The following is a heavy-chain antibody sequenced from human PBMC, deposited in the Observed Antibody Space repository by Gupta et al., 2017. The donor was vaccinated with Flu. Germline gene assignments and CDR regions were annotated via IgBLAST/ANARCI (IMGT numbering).Heavy chain of an antibody. V-gene: IGHV1-18*01. CDR2: ISAFNDKT. CDR3: ARDRPTDPYYMDV. J-gene: IGHJ6*03. CDR1: FSSYG. Sequence: FSSYGVSWVRQAPGQGLEGMGWISAFNDKTKDAQKFQGAFNMNKDTATNTFDMQLRSPRSDDKAIYYCARDRPTDPYYMDVWVKGTTITVS.